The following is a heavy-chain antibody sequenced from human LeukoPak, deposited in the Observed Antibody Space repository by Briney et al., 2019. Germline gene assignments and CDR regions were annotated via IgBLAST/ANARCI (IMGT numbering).Heavy chain of an antibody. CDR1: GGSISSGGYS. CDR3: ARVTVVTYYFDY. J-gene: IGHJ4*02. V-gene: IGHV4-30-2*01. Sequence: SETLSLTCAVSGGSISSGGYSWSWIRQPPGKGLEWIGYIYHSGSTYYNPSLKSRVTISVDRSKNQFSLKLSSVTAADTAVYYCARVTVVTYYFDYWGQGTLVTVSS. CDR2: IYHSGST. D-gene: IGHD4-23*01.